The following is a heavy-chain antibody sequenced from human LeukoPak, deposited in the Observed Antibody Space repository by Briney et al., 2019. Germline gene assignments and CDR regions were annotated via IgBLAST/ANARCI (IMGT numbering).Heavy chain of an antibody. CDR1: GVSISSGGYA. Sequence: PSETLSLTCAVSGVSISSGGYAWSWIRQPPGEGLEWIGYIYYSGSTYYNPSLKSRVTISVDTSKNQFSPKLSSVTAADTAVYYCARGPRASFDYWGQGTLVTVSS. J-gene: IGHJ4*02. CDR2: IYYSGST. V-gene: IGHV4-31*11. CDR3: ARGPRASFDY.